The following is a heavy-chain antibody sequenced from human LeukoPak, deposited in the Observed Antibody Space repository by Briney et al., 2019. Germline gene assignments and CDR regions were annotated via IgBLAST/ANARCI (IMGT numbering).Heavy chain of an antibody. J-gene: IGHJ4*02. CDR2: IGTAGDT. V-gene: IGHV3-13*04. CDR3: ARGPHSSSWQPEGGFDY. D-gene: IGHD6-13*01. Sequence: GGSLRLSCAASGFTFTNYDIHWVRQATGKGLEWVSAIGTAGDTYYPGSVKGRFTISRENAKNSLYLQMNSLRAGDTAVYYCARGPHSSSWQPEGGFDYWGQGTLVTVSS. CDR1: GFTFTNYD.